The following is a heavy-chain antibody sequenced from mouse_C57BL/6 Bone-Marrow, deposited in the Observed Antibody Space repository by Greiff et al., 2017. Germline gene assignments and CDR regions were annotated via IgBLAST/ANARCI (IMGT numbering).Heavy chain of an antibody. CDR3: AKTGLFDY. Sequence: ESGPGLVKPSQSLSLSCSVTGYSITSGYYWNWIRQFPGNKLEWMGYISYDGSNNYNPSLKNRISITRDTSKKQFFLKLNSVTTEDTATYYCAKTGLFDYWGQGTTLTVSS. J-gene: IGHJ2*01. CDR2: ISYDGSN. D-gene: IGHD4-1*01. CDR1: GYSITSGYY. V-gene: IGHV3-6*01.